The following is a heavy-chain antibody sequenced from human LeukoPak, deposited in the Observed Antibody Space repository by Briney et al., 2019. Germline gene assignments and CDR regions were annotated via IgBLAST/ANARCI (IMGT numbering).Heavy chain of an antibody. CDR3: ARVDRGWYNWFDP. D-gene: IGHD6-19*01. V-gene: IGHV3-7*01. J-gene: IGHJ5*02. CDR2: IKQDGSEK. Sequence: GGSLRLSCAASGFTFSSYWMHWVRQAPGKGLEWVANIKQDGSEKYYVDSVKGRFTISRDNAKNSLYLQMNSLRAEDTAVYYCARVDRGWYNWFDPWGQGTLVTVSS. CDR1: GFTFSSYW.